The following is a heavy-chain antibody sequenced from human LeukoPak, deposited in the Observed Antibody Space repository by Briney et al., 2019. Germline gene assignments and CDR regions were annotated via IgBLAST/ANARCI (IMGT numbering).Heavy chain of an antibody. CDR1: GFTFSNAW. D-gene: IGHD3-10*01. CDR2: IKSKTDGGTT. J-gene: IGHJ4*02. Sequence: GGSLRLSCAASGFTFSNAWMSWVRQAPGKGLEWVGRIKSKTDGGTTDYAAPVKGRFTISRDNSKNTLYLQMNSLRAEDTAVYYCAKDTRRGSGEGYFDYWGQGTLVTVSS. CDR3: AKDTRRGSGEGYFDY. V-gene: IGHV3-15*01.